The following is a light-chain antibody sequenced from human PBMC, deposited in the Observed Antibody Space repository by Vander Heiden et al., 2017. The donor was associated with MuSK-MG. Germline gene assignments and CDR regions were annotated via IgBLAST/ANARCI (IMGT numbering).Light chain of an antibody. CDR1: QGISNY. CDR3: QKDDSAPRT. CDR2: AAS. V-gene: IGKV1-27*01. Sequence: DILMTQSPSSLSASVGDRVTITCRASQGISNYLVWYQQKPGKVPKLLIYAASTLQSGVPSRFSGSGSGTDFTLTITSLQPEDVATYYCQKDDSAPRTFGQGTKVEIK. J-gene: IGKJ1*01.